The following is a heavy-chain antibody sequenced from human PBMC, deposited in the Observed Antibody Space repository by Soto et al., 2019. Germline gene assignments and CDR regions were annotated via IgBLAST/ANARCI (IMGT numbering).Heavy chain of an antibody. Sequence: SETLSLTCTVSGGSISSYYWSWIRQPPGKGLEWIGYIYYSGSTNYNPSLKSRVTISVDTSKNQFSLKLSSVTAADTAVYYCARLNGFGELSWFDPWGQGTLVTVSS. CDR3: ARLNGFGELSWFDP. D-gene: IGHD3-10*01. V-gene: IGHV4-59*08. CDR1: GGSISSYY. J-gene: IGHJ5*02. CDR2: IYYSGST.